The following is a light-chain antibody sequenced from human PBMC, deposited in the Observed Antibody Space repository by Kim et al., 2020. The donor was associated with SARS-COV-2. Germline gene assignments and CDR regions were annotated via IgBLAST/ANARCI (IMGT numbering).Light chain of an antibody. CDR1: QGISTW. CDR2: AAS. V-gene: IGKV1-12*01. Sequence: VSASVGDRVTITCRASQGISTWLVWYQQKPGKAPKLLIYAASNLQSGVPSRFSGSGSGTDFTLTISSLQPEDFATYYCQQANGALAFGGGTKLEIK. CDR3: QQANGALA. J-gene: IGKJ4*01.